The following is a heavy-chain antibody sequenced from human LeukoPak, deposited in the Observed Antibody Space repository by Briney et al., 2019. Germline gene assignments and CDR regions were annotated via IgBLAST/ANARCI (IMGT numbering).Heavy chain of an antibody. CDR2: IYYSGST. J-gene: IGHJ4*02. CDR3: ARVVRYCSSTSCSFFDY. D-gene: IGHD2-2*01. CDR1: GGSFTSYF. Sequence: SETLSLTCTVSGGSFTSYFWSWVRQPPGEGLEWIGYIYYSGSTNYNPSLKSRVTISVDTSKNQFSLRLSSVTAADTAVYYCARVVRYCSSTSCSFFDYWGQGTPVTVSS. V-gene: IGHV4-59*01.